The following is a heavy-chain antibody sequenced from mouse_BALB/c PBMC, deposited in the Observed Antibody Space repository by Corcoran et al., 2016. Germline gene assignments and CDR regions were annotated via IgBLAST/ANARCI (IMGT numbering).Heavy chain of an antibody. CDR3: TDGSYFYIIDF. V-gene: IGHV9-3-1*01. CDR1: GNSFTKHG. J-gene: IGHJ4*01. CDR2: MNTNTGEP. Sequence: QIQLVQSGPELKKPGETITISCKASGNSFTKHGMNWVKQAPGKDLKWMGWMNTNTGEPTYADDFKGRFAFSLETSASTAYLQINNLKNEDTATYFCTDGSYFYIIDFWGQGTSVTVSS. D-gene: IGHD2-3*01.